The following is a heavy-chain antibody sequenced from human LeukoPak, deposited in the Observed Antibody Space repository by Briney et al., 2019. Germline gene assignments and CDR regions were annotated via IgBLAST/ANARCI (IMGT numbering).Heavy chain of an antibody. Sequence: ASVKVSCKASGYTFTGYYIHWVRQAPGQGLEWMGWINPNSGGTNYAQKFQGRVTMTRDTSISTAYMELSRLRSDDTAVYYCAREAVGEMTTPNAFDIWGQGTMVTVSS. CDR2: INPNSGGT. J-gene: IGHJ3*02. V-gene: IGHV1-2*02. CDR3: AREAVGEMTTPNAFDI. CDR1: GYTFTGYY. D-gene: IGHD5-24*01.